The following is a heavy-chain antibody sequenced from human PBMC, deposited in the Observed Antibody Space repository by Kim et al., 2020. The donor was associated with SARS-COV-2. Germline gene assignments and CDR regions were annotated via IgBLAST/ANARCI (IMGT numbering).Heavy chain of an antibody. V-gene: IGHV3-23*01. CDR3: AKGKEEQLMRIGFDV. D-gene: IGHD1-1*01. CDR2: IRVSGGSA. CDR1: GFTFSNYA. J-gene: IGHJ3*01. Sequence: GGSLRLSCAASGFTFSNYAIHWVRQAPGKGLEWVSTIRVSGGSAYYADSVKGRFTFSRDNSMNMVYLQMSSMRAEDTALYYCAKGKEEQLMRIGFDVWGQGTMVTVSS.